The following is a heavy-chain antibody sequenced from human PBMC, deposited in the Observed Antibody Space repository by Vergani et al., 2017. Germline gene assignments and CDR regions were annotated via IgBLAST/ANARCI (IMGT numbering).Heavy chain of an antibody. D-gene: IGHD4/OR15-4a*01. V-gene: IGHV4-39*01. J-gene: IGHJ4*02. Sequence: QLQLQESGPGLVKPSETLSLTCTVSGGSISSSSYYWGWIRQPPGKGLEWIGSIYYSGSPYYNPSLKSRVTISVDTSQNQFSLKLSSVTAADTAVYYCASLALTTGTFDYWGQGTLVTVSS. CDR2: IYYSGSP. CDR1: GGSISSSSYY. CDR3: ASLALTTGTFDY.